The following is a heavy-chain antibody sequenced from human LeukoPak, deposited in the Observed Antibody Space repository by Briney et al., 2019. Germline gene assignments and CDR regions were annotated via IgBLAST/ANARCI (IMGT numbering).Heavy chain of an antibody. CDR1: GFTFSSYG. D-gene: IGHD2/OR15-2a*01. Sequence: PGRSLRLSCAASGFTFSSYGMHWVRQAPGKGLEWVAVISYDGSNKYYADSVKGRFTISRDNSKNTLYLQMNSLKTEDTAVYYCTSNRRYFDYWGQGTLVTVSS. V-gene: IGHV3-30*03. J-gene: IGHJ4*02. CDR2: ISYDGSNK. CDR3: TSNRRYFDY.